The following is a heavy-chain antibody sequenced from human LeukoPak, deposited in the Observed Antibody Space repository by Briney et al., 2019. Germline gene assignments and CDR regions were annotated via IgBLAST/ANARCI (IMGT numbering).Heavy chain of an antibody. Sequence: GGSLRLSCAASGFTFSSYEIHWVRPAPGKGLEWVSYISSSGSTIKYADSVKGRFTISRGNAKNSLYLQMNSLRAEDTAIYYCARHRRAMATILYYFDYWGQGTLVTVSS. J-gene: IGHJ4*02. CDR1: GFTFSSYE. V-gene: IGHV3-48*03. D-gene: IGHD5-24*01. CDR2: ISSSGSTI. CDR3: ARHRRAMATILYYFDY.